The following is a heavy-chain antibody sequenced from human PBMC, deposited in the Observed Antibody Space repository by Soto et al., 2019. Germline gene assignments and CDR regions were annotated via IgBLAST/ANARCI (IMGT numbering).Heavy chain of an antibody. CDR1: GFTFSSYA. Sequence: DVQLLESGGDLVQPGGSLRLSCAASGFTFSSYAMSWVRQAPGKGLEWVSSMSGAGRSSYDADSVKGRFTISRDNSKNTLYLQMNNLRAEDTALYYFAKGPIFGVENIYDYWGQGTLVTVSS. CDR2: MSGAGRSS. CDR3: AKGPIFGVENIYDY. D-gene: IGHD3-3*01. J-gene: IGHJ4*02. V-gene: IGHV3-23*01.